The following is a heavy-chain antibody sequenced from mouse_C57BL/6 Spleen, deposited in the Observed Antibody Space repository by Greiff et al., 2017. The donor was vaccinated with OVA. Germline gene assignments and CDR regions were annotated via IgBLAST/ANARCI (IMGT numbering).Heavy chain of an antibody. D-gene: IGHD1-1*01. CDR3: ARGRWDYGSSLDY. J-gene: IGHJ2*01. CDR1: GYTFTSYW. V-gene: IGHV1-69*01. CDR2: IDPSDSYT. Sequence: QVQLQQPGAELVMPGASVKLSCKASGYTFTSYWMHWVKQRPGQGLEWIGEIDPSDSYTNYNQKFKGKSTFTVDKSSSTAYMQVSSLTSEDSAVXYCARGRWDYGSSLDYWGQGTTLTVSS.